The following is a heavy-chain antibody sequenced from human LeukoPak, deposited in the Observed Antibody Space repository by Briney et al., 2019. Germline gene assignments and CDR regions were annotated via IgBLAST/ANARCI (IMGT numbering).Heavy chain of an antibody. Sequence: KPSETLSLTCTVSGGSISSSSYYWGWIRQPPGKGLEWIGSIYYSGSTYYNPSLKSRVTISVDTSKNQFSLKLSSVTAADTAVYYCARRRFDGDYAGSGNWFDPWGQGTLVTVSS. CDR3: ARRRFDGDYAGSGNWFDP. V-gene: IGHV4-39*01. CDR2: IYYSGST. D-gene: IGHD4-17*01. CDR1: GGSISSSSYY. J-gene: IGHJ5*02.